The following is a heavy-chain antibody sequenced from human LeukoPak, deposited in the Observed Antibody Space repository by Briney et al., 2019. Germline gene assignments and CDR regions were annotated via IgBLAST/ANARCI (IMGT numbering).Heavy chain of an antibody. J-gene: IGHJ4*02. CDR2: ISYDGSNK. CDR1: GFTFSSYA. CDR3: ARDRGPHYYDSSGYLDY. Sequence: GRSLRLSCAASGFTFSSYAMHWVRQAPGKGLEWVAVISYDGSNKYYADSVKGRFTISRDNSKNTLYLQMNSLRAEDTAVYYCARDRGPHYYDSSGYLDYWGQGTLVTVSS. V-gene: IGHV3-30-3*01. D-gene: IGHD3-22*01.